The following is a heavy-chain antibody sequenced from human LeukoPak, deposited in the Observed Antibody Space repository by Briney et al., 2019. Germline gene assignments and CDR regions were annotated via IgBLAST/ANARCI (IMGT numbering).Heavy chain of an antibody. CDR2: ISPYTGNT. CDR3: ARDPAIYYESDYYFDK. D-gene: IGHD3-22*01. Sequence: ASVTASCNPSTYTFTSHDISWVRQAPGQGLEWMGWISPYTGNTKYAQKFQGRVTMTTSTSTSIVYMELRSLRSDDTAVYYCARDPAIYYESDYYFDKWGQGTLVTVSS. CDR1: TYTFTSHD. J-gene: IGHJ4*02. V-gene: IGHV1-18*01.